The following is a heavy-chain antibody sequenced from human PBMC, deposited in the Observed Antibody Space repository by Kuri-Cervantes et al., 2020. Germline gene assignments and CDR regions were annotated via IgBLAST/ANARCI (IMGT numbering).Heavy chain of an antibody. CDR1: GFTFSRYG. D-gene: IGHD6-6*01. CDR3: AKPKYSSSSGLGYYYYGMDV. J-gene: IGHJ6*02. V-gene: IGHV3-30*18. Sequence: GESLKISCAASGFTFSRYGMHWVRQAPGKGLAWVAVISYDGSNKYYADSVKGRFTISRDNSKNTLYLQMNSLRAEDTAVYYCAKPKYSSSSGLGYYYYGMDVWGQGTTVTVSS. CDR2: ISYDGSNK.